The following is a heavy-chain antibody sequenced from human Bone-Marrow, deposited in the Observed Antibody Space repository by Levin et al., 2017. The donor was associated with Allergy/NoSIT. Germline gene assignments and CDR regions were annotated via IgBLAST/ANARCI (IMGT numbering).Heavy chain of an antibody. CDR3: ARKGNNYYDSSGYLDY. CDR1: GGSISSSSYY. Sequence: SETLSLTCTVSGGSISSSSYYWGWIRQPPGTGLEWIGSIYYSGSTYYNPSLKSRVTISVDTSKNQFSLKLSSVTAADTAVYYCARKGNNYYDSSGYLDYWGQGTLVTVSS. D-gene: IGHD3-22*01. J-gene: IGHJ4*02. V-gene: IGHV4-39*07. CDR2: IYYSGST.